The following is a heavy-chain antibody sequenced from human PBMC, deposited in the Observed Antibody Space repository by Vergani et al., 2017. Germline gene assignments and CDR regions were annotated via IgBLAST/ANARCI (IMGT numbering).Heavy chain of an antibody. CDR2: IIPILGIA. CDR3: ARDSYYGSGSYYPKHNWFDP. Sequence: QVQLVQSGAEVKKPGSSVKVSCKASGGTFSSYTISWVRQAPGQGLEWMGRIIPILGIANYAQKFQGRVTITADKSTSTAYMALSSLRSEDTAVYYCARDSYYGSGSYYPKHNWFDPWGQGTLVTVSS. J-gene: IGHJ5*02. CDR1: GGTFSSYT. V-gene: IGHV1-69*08. D-gene: IGHD3-10*01.